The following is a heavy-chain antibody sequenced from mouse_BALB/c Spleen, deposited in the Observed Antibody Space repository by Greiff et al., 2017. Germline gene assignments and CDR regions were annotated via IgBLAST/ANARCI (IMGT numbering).Heavy chain of an antibody. CDR2: IYPGGGYT. Sequence: VQLQQPGAELVRPGTSVKISCKASGYTFTNYWLGWVKQRPGHGLEWIGDIYPGGGYTNYNEKFKGKATLTADTSSSTAYIQLSSLTSEDSAVNLCAGSPDYYGSGPAMDYWGQGTTLTVSS. CDR3: AGSPDYYGSGPAMDY. CDR1: GYTFTNYW. V-gene: IGHV1-63*02. J-gene: IGHJ2*01. D-gene: IGHD1-1*01.